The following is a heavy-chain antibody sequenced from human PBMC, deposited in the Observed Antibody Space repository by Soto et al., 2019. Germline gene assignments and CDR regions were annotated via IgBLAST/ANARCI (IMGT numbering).Heavy chain of an antibody. V-gene: IGHV3-64D*08. CDR1: GFTFSSYA. D-gene: IGHD3-22*01. J-gene: IGHJ4*02. CDR2: ISSNGGST. Sequence: GGSLRLSCSASGFTFSSYAMHWVRQAPGKGLEYVSAISSNGGSTYYADSVKGRFTISRDNSKNTLYLQMSSLRAEDTAVYYCVKEGGYDSSGYYGYFDYWGQGTLVTVSS. CDR3: VKEGGYDSSGYYGYFDY.